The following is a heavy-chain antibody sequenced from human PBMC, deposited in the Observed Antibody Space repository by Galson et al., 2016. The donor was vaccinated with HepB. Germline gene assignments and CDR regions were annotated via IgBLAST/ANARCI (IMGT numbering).Heavy chain of an antibody. V-gene: IGHV3-30-3*01. J-gene: IGHJ4*01. CDR1: GYNFSNFA. Sequence: LRLSCAGSGYNFSNFAMHWVRQAPGKGLQWVAVTSFDGSNKFYADFVEGRFTIPRDNAGTSLFLQMDSLRVDDTAVYYCAATTVGSGGTRRFDHWGHGILVTVSS. CDR2: TSFDGSNK. CDR3: AATTVGSGGTRRFDH. D-gene: IGHD4-11*01.